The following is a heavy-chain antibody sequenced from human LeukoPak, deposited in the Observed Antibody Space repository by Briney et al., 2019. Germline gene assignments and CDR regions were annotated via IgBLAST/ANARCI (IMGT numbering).Heavy chain of an antibody. J-gene: IGHJ4*02. CDR3: ASEAYYYDSSGYYKY. V-gene: IGHV4-4*07. D-gene: IGHD3-22*01. Sequence: PSETLSLTFTVSGGTISSYYWSWIRQPAGKGLEWIGRIYTSGSTNYNPSLKSRVTMSVDTSKNQFSLKLSSVTAADTAVYYCASEAYYYDSSGYYKYWGQGTLVTVSS. CDR1: GGTISSYY. CDR2: IYTSGST.